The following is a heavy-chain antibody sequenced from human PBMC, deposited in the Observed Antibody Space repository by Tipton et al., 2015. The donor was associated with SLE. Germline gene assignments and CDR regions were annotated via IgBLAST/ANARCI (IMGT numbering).Heavy chain of an antibody. CDR3: ARGGGFLVADWYFDL. D-gene: IGHD3-3*01. Sequence: TLSLTCSVSGGSISSYYWSWIRQPPGKGLEWIGYIYYSGSTNYNPSLKSRVTISVDTSKNQFSLKLSSVTAADTAVYYCARGGGFLVADWYFDLWGRGTLVTVSS. V-gene: IGHV4-59*01. CDR2: IYYSGST. J-gene: IGHJ2*01. CDR1: GGSISSYY.